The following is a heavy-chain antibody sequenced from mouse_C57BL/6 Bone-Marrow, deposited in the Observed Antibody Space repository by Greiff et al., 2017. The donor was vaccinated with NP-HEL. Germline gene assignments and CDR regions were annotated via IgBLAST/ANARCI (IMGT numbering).Heavy chain of an antibody. CDR2: IDPSDSYT. V-gene: IGHV1-69*01. J-gene: IGHJ3*01. CDR1: GYTFTSYW. CDR3: ARGVPWFAY. Sequence: QVQLQQPGAELVMPGASVKLSCKASGYTFTSYWMHWVKQRPGQGLEWIGEIDPSDSYTNYNQKFKGKSTLTVDKSSSTAYMQLSSLTSEYSAVYYCARGVPWFAYWGQGTLVTVSA.